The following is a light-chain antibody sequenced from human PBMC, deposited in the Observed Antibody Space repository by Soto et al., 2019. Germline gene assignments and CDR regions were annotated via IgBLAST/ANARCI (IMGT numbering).Light chain of an antibody. V-gene: IGKV3-11*01. CDR2: GAS. J-gene: IGKJ4*01. CDR3: QERTDWPLT. CDR1: QSVRSS. Sequence: EIVLTQSPGTLSLSPVERATLSGRASQSVRSSLAWYQQKPGQAPRLLISGASSRATGIPDRFSGSGSGTDFTLTISSLEPEDFAVYYCQERTDWPLTFGGGTKVDI.